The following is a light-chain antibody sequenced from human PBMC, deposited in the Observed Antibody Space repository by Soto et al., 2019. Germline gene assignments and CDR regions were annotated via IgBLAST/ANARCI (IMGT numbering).Light chain of an antibody. CDR2: AAS. CDR1: QSISSY. Sequence: DIRMTESPSSLSASVGDRVTITCRASQSISSYLNWYQQKPGKAPKRLIYAASSLQSGVPSRFSGSGSGTEFTLTISSLQPEYFATYYCLQHNTYPRTFGQGTKVDIK. J-gene: IGKJ1*01. CDR3: LQHNTYPRT. V-gene: IGKV1-17*01.